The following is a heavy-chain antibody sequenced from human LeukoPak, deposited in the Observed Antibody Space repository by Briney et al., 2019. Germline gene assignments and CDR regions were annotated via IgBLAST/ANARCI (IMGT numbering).Heavy chain of an antibody. J-gene: IGHJ4*02. V-gene: IGHV1-18*04. CDR3: ARDYLDHGLTGFGMGGTLDY. CDR2: ISAYNGNT. CDR1: GYTFTSYG. Sequence: ASVKVSCKASGYTFTSYGISWVRQAPGQGLEWMGWISAYNGNTNYAQKLQGRVTMTTDTSTSTAYMELRSLRSDDTAVYYCARDYLDHGLTGFGMGGTLDYWGQGTLVTVSS. D-gene: IGHD3-9*01.